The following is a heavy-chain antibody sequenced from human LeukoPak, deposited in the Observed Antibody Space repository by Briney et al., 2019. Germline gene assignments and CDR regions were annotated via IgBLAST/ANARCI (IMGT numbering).Heavy chain of an antibody. CDR1: GYTFTSYY. D-gene: IGHD4-17*01. V-gene: IGHV1-46*01. J-gene: IGHJ6*02. Sequence: ASVKVSCKAFGYTFTSYYMHWVRQAPGQGLEWMGIINPSGGSTSYAQKFQGRVTMTRDTSTSTVYMELSSLRSEDTAVYYCATAYGDYGFYYYYYGMDVWGQGTTVTVSS. CDR3: ATAYGDYGFYYYYYGMDV. CDR2: INPSGGST.